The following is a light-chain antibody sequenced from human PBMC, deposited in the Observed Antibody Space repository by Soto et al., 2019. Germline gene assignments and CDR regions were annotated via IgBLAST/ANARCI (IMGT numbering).Light chain of an antibody. Sequence: DIQMTQSPSSLSASVGDRVTITCRASQSISSYLNWYQQKPGKAPKLLIYAASSLQSGVPSRFSGSGSGTDFTLTISSLQPEDFATYYCQQGYSTLWTFGKGTKVEIK. V-gene: IGKV1-39*01. CDR2: AAS. J-gene: IGKJ1*01. CDR3: QQGYSTLWT. CDR1: QSISSY.